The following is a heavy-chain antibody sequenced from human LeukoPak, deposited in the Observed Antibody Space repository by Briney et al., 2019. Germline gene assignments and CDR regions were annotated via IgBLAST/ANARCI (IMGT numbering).Heavy chain of an antibody. Sequence: GGSLRLSCAASGFTFSSYAMSWVRQAPGKGLEGVSAISGSGDSTYYADSVKGRFTISRDNSKNTLYLQMNSLRAEDTAVYYCAKDPYPLKLLPVYFDYWGQGTLVTVSS. CDR2: ISGSGDST. CDR3: AKDPYPLKLLPVYFDY. CDR1: GFTFSSYA. V-gene: IGHV3-23*01. D-gene: IGHD2-15*01. J-gene: IGHJ4*02.